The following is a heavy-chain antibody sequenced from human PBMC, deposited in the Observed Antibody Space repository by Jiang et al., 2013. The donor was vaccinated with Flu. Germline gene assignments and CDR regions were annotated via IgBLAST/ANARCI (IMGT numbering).Heavy chain of an antibody. Sequence: GAEVKKPGESLKISCKGSGYSFATYWIGWVRQMPGKGLEWMGIIYPGDSDTKYSPSFQGQVTISADKSISTAYLQWSSLKASDTAMYYCARQSYSGSGSYYYGMDVWGQGTTVTVSS. V-gene: IGHV5-51*01. D-gene: IGHD3-10*01. CDR3: ARQSYSGSGSYYYGMDV. CDR2: IYPGDSDT. CDR1: GYSFATYW. J-gene: IGHJ6*02.